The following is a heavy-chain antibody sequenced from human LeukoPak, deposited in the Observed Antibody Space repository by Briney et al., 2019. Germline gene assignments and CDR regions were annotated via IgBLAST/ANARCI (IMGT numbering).Heavy chain of an antibody. CDR2: IYSGGST. CDR3: VKAILFGSVSYYAD. J-gene: IGHJ4*02. Sequence: PGGSLRLSCAASGFTVSSNYMSWVRQAPGKGLEWVSVIYSGGSTYYADSVKGRFTISRDNSKNTLSLQMGSLRAEDTAIYYCVKAILFGSVSYYADWGQGTLVTVSS. D-gene: IGHD3-22*01. CDR1: GFTVSSNY. V-gene: IGHV3-53*05.